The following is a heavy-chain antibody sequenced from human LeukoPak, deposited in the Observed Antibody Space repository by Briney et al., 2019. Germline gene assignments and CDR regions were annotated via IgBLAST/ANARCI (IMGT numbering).Heavy chain of an antibody. CDR3: ARGVFVVVTDYYFDY. J-gene: IGHJ4*02. V-gene: IGHV4-34*01. CDR2: INHSGST. CDR1: GGSFSGYY. Sequence: SETLSLTCAVYGGSFSGYYWGWIRQPPGKGLEWIGEINHSGSTNYNPSLKSRVTMSVDASKNQFSLKLSSVTAADTAVYYCARGVFVVVTDYYFDYWGQGSLVTVSS. D-gene: IGHD2-21*02.